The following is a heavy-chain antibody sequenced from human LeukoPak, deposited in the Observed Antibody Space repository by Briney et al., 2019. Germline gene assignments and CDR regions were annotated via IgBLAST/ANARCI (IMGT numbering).Heavy chain of an antibody. V-gene: IGHV1-46*01. Sequence: AASVKVSCKASGYTFTSYYMHWVRQAPGQGLEWMGIINPSGGSTSYAQKFQGRVTMTRDTSTSTVYMELSSLRAEDTAVYYCASGRDIVVVPAASFDYWGQGTLVTVSS. CDR3: ASGRDIVVVPAASFDY. J-gene: IGHJ4*02. CDR1: GYTFTSYY. D-gene: IGHD2-2*01. CDR2: INPSGGST.